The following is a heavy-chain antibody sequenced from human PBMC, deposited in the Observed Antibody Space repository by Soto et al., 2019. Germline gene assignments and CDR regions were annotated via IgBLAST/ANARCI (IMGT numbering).Heavy chain of an antibody. Sequence: PSETLSLTCAVYGGSFSGQYWSWIRQPPGKGLEWIGEINHSGSINYNPSLESRVTISEDTSKNQFSLKLSSVTAADTAVYYCARRYGYYFDYWGQGTLVTVSS. CDR2: INHSGSI. J-gene: IGHJ4*02. CDR1: GGSFSGQY. CDR3: ARRYGYYFDY. V-gene: IGHV4-34*01. D-gene: IGHD3-9*01.